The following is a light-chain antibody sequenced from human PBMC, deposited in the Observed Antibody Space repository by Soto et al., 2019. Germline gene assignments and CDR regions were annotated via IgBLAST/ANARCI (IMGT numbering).Light chain of an antibody. J-gene: IGLJ3*02. CDR3: VAWDDSLNGWM. CDR1: RSNIGSNS. CDR2: SNH. Sequence: QAVVIQPPSASGTPGQRVTISCSGSRSNIGSNSANWYQQLPGTAPRLLIYSNHQRPSGVPDRFSGSKSGTSASLAISGLQSEDEADYYCVAWDDSLNGWMFGGGTKLTVL. V-gene: IGLV1-44*01.